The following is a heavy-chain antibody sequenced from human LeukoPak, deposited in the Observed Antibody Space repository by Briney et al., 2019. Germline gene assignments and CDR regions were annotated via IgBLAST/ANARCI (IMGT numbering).Heavy chain of an antibody. D-gene: IGHD6-19*01. CDR1: GYTFTGYY. Sequence: ASVKVSCKASGYTFTGYYMHWVRQAPGQGLEWMGWINPNSGGTNYAQKFQGRVTMTRDTSISTAYMELSRLRSDDTAVYYCASTPGIAVAVYDYWGQETLVTVSS. J-gene: IGHJ4*02. CDR3: ASTPGIAVAVYDY. CDR2: INPNSGGT. V-gene: IGHV1-2*02.